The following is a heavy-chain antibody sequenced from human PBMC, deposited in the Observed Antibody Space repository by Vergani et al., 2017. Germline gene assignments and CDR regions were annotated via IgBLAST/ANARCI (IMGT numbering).Heavy chain of an antibody. Sequence: QVQLVQSGAEVKKPGASVKVSCKVSGYTLTELSMHLVRQAPGKGLEWMGGFDPVEGETIYAQKFQGRVTMTEDTSPDTAYMELSSMRSRETAVYYCATELPLPRLTYEGDYWYFDLWGRGTLVTVSS. CDR2: FDPVEGET. D-gene: IGHD1-26*01. J-gene: IGHJ2*01. CDR3: ATELPLPRLTYEGDYWYFDL. V-gene: IGHV1-24*01. CDR1: GYTLTELS.